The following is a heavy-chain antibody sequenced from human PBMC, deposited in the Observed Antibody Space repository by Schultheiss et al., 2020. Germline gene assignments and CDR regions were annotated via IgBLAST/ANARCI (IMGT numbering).Heavy chain of an antibody. CDR3: AKDRGSSWDDNWGECDY. Sequence: GGSLRLSCAAPRLTTFSNYWMTWVRQAPGKGLEWVANIKQDGSEKYYVDSVKGRFTISRDNAKNSLYLQMNSLRIEDTAVYYCAKDRGSSWDDNWGECDYWGQGTLVTVSS. CDR2: IKQDGSEK. V-gene: IGHV3-7*01. J-gene: IGHJ4*02. CDR1: RLTTFSNYW. D-gene: IGHD6-13*01.